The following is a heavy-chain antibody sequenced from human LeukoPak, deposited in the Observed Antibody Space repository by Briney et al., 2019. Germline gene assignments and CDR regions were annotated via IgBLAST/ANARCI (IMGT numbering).Heavy chain of an antibody. J-gene: IGHJ4*02. Sequence: GGSLRLSCAPSGFTLSSYSMSWVRQAPGKGLEWVSGISGSGDNTYYADSVKGRFTISRDNSKNTLYVQMNSLRAEDTAVYYCANYSGSSRWFDYWGQGTLVTVSS. CDR1: GFTLSSYS. D-gene: IGHD6-13*01. V-gene: IGHV3-23*01. CDR3: ANYSGSSRWFDY. CDR2: ISGSGDNT.